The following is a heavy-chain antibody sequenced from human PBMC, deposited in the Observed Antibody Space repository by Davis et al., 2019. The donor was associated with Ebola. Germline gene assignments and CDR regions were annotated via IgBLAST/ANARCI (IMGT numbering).Heavy chain of an antibody. V-gene: IGHV1-69*13. J-gene: IGHJ5*02. CDR3: ARDNYDILTGYYSWFDP. CDR1: GGTFSSYA. Sequence: SVKVSCKASGGTFSSYAISWVRQAPGQGLEWMGGIIPIFGTANYAQKFQGRVTITADESTSTAYMELSSLRSEDTAVYYCARDNYDILTGYYSWFDPWGQGTLVTVSS. D-gene: IGHD3-9*01. CDR2: IIPIFGTA.